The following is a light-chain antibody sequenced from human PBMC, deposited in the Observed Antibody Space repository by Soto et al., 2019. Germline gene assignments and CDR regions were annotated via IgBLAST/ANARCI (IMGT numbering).Light chain of an antibody. Sequence: EIVLTQSPGTLSLSPGERFTLSCMASQSVSSSYLTWYQQKPGQAPRLLIYGESTRATGIPARFSGSGSGTDFTLTISSLEPEDFAVYYCQQRSNLITFGQGTRLEIK. CDR2: GES. CDR3: QQRSNLIT. CDR1: QSVSSSY. V-gene: IGKV3D-20*02. J-gene: IGKJ5*01.